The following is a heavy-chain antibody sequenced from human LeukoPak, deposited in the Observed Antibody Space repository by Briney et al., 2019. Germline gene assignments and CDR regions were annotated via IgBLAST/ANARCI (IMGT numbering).Heavy chain of an antibody. D-gene: IGHD1-7*01. CDR1: GYTFTSYY. J-gene: IGHJ5*02. V-gene: IGHV1-46*01. CDR3: ARTVRTGTTSPRWFDP. CDR2: INPSGGST. Sequence: GASVKVSCKASGYTFTSYYMHWVRQAPGQGLEWMGIINPSGGSTSYAQKFQGRVTMTRDTSTSTVYMELSSLRSEDTAVYYCARTVRTGTTSPRWFDPWGQGTLVTVSS.